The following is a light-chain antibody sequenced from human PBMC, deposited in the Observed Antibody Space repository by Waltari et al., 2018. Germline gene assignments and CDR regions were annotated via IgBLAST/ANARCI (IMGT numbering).Light chain of an antibody. Sequence: DILMTQSPSTLSASVADRVPITFRASQSINPYLAWYQQKPGKAPKLLIYGASTLESGVPGRFSGTGSGTEFTLTISSLQPDDFATYYCQRYNSYANTFGQGTKVDIK. CDR1: QSINPY. CDR3: QRYNSYANT. J-gene: IGKJ2*01. V-gene: IGKV1-5*01. CDR2: GAS.